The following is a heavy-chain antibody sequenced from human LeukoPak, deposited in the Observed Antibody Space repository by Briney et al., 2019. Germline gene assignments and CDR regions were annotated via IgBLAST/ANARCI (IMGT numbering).Heavy chain of an antibody. Sequence: ASVKVSCKASGYTFTSYGISWVRQAPGQGLEWMGWISAYNGNINYAQKLQGRVTMTTDTSTSTAYMELRSLRSDDTAVYYCARESGSYMWGYYYGMDVWGQGTTVTVSS. V-gene: IGHV1-18*01. J-gene: IGHJ6*02. D-gene: IGHD2-15*01. CDR1: GYTFTSYG. CDR3: ARESGSYMWGYYYGMDV. CDR2: ISAYNGNI.